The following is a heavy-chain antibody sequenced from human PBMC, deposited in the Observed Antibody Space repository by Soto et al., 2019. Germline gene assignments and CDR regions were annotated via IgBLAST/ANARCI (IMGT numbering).Heavy chain of an antibody. Sequence: SETVSLTCTVSGDSVSNYYWSWIRQPAGRGLEWIGRVYSSGATNYNPSLNGRVTMSVDTSRNQFSLRLSSVTAADTAIYYCTKGPNWNYYYYGVDVWGQGTAVTVSS. J-gene: IGHJ6*02. CDR3: TKGPNWNYYYYGVDV. D-gene: IGHD1-20*01. V-gene: IGHV4-4*07. CDR1: GDSVSNYY. CDR2: VYSSGAT.